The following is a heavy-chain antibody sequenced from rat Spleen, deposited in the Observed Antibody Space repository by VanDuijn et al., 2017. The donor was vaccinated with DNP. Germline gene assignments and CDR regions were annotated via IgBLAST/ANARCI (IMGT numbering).Heavy chain of an antibody. J-gene: IGHJ2*01. CDR2: INKDSRTI. D-gene: IGHD4-3*01. V-gene: IGHV4-2*01. CDR3: VREAFGVDY. CDR1: GFIFNDFW. Sequence: EVQLVESGGGLVQPGRSLKLSCAASGFIFNDFWMGWVRQAPGKGLERIGEINKDSRTIDYSPSLKDKITISRDNAQNTLYLQMSKLGSEDTAIYYCVREAFGVDYWGQGVMVTVSS.